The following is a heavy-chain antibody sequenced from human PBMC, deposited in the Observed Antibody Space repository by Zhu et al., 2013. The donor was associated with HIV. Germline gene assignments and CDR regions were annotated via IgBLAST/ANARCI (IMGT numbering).Heavy chain of an antibody. CDR3: ARATVYSSSPYIDY. V-gene: IGHV4-34*01. J-gene: IGHJ4*02. Sequence: VQLQQWGAGLLKPSETLSLTCAVYGGSFSGYYWSWIRQPPGKGLEWIGEINHSGSTNYNPSLKSRVTISVDTSKNQFSLKLSSVTAADTAVYYCARATVYSSSPYIDYWGQGTLVTVSS. D-gene: IGHD6-6*01. CDR1: GGSFSGYY. CDR2: INHSGST.